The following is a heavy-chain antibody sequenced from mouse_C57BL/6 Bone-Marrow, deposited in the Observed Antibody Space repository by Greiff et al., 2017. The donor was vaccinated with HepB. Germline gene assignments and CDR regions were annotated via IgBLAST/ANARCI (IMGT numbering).Heavy chain of an antibody. D-gene: IGHD1-1*01. J-gene: IGHJ1*03. CDR1: DSEVFPIAY. V-gene: IGHV15-2*01. CDR3: ARWHYGSRSPWYFDV. CDR2: ILPSIGRT. Sequence: QVQLQQSGSELRSPGSSVKLSCKDFDSEVFPIAYMSWVRQKPGHGFEWIGGILPSIGRTIYGEKFEDKATLDADTLSNTAYLELNSMTSEDSAIYYCARWHYGSRSPWYFDVWGTGTTVTVSS.